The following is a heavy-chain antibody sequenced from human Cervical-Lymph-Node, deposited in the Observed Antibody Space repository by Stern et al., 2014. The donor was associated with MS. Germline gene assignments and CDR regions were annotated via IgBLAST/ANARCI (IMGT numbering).Heavy chain of an antibody. Sequence: QLVQSGAEVKKPGESLKISCKTSGYSFSNFWIGWGRQMPGQGLEWLGIIYPGDSDTTYSPSFPGQVLIPADESISTAYPQGRSLKASDTAMYCCVRRRDSGGYDTFDIWGQGTMLIVSS. CDR1: GYSFSNFW. CDR2: IYPGDSDT. CDR3: VRRRDSGGYDTFDI. V-gene: IGHV5-51*01. D-gene: IGHD3-22*01. J-gene: IGHJ3*02.